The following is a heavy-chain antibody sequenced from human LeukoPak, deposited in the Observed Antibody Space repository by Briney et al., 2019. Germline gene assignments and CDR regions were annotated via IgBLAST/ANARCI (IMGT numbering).Heavy chain of an antibody. CDR1: GGSISSGDYY. CDR3: AARPFGELSKYYYYGMDV. Sequence: SETLSLTCTVSGGSISSGDYYWSWIRQPPGKGLEWTGYIYYSGSTYYNPSLKSRVTISVDTSKNQFSLKLSSVTAADTAVYYCAARPFGELSKYYYYGMDVWGQGTTVTVSS. CDR2: IYYSGST. J-gene: IGHJ6*02. D-gene: IGHD3-10*01. V-gene: IGHV4-30-4*08.